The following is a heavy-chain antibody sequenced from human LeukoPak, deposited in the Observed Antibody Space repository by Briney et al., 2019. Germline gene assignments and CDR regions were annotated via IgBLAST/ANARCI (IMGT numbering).Heavy chain of an antibody. CDR1: GFTFSSYG. CDR2: ISYDGSNK. J-gene: IGHJ5*02. Sequence: RGSLRLSCAASGFTFSSYGMHWVRQAPGKGLEWVAVISYDGSNKYYADSVKGRFTISRDNSKNTLYLQMNSLRAEDTAVYYCAKDWGGGYDSNWFDPWGQGTLVTVSS. V-gene: IGHV3-30*18. D-gene: IGHD5-12*01. CDR3: AKDWGGGYDSNWFDP.